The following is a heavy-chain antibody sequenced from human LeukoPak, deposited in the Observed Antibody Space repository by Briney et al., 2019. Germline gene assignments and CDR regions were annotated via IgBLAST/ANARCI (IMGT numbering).Heavy chain of an antibody. CDR2: IIPIFGTA. Sequence: GASVKVSCKASGGTFSSYAISWVRQAPGQGLEWMGGIIPIFGTANYAQKFQGRVTITADDSTSTAYMELRSLRSDDTAVYYCTRGEDYVVEVTATTWTLFDYWGQGTLVTVSS. J-gene: IGHJ4*02. CDR3: TRGEDYVVEVTATTWTLFDY. CDR1: GGTFSSYA. D-gene: IGHD2-15*01. V-gene: IGHV1-69*13.